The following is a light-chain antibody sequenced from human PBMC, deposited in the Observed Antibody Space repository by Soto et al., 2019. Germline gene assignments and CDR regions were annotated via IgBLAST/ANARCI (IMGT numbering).Light chain of an antibody. Sequence: QSALTQPPSASGTPGQRVTISCSGSSSNIGSNYVYWYQQVPGTAPRLLMYRASQRHSGVPDRFSGSKSGTSASLAISGLRSEDEADYYCAAWDDTLKGLVFGGGTKLTVL. J-gene: IGLJ2*01. CDR3: AAWDDTLKGLV. CDR2: RAS. V-gene: IGLV1-47*01. CDR1: SSNIGSNY.